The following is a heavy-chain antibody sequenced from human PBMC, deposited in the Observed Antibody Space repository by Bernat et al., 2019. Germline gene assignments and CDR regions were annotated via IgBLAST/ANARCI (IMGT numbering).Heavy chain of an antibody. D-gene: IGHD1-26*01. V-gene: IGHV1-3*01. CDR3: ARDRDGRYHFDY. J-gene: IGHJ4*02. CDR2: INAGNGNT. CDR1: GYTFTSYA. Sequence: QVQLVQSGAEVKKPGASVKVSCKASGYTFTSYAMHWVRQAPGQRLEWMGWINAGNGNTQYSQKFQGRVTITRDTSASTAYMELSSLRSEDTAVYYCARDRDGRYHFDYWGQGTLVTVSS.